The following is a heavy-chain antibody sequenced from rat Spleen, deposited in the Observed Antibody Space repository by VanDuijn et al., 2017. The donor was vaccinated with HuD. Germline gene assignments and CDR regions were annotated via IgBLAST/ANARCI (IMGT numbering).Heavy chain of an antibody. D-gene: IGHD1-2*01. CDR1: GFTFSNFD. J-gene: IGHJ3*01. V-gene: IGHV5-27*01. CDR3: TTGSHYSGYRHWFAY. CDR2: ISPGGGAT. Sequence: EVQLVESGGGLVQPGRSLKLSCAASGFTFSNFDMAWVRQAPAKGLEWVASISPGGGATYYRDSVKGRFTVSRDNAKSTLYLQMDSLRSEDTATYYCTTGSHYSGYRHWFAYWGQGTLVTVSS.